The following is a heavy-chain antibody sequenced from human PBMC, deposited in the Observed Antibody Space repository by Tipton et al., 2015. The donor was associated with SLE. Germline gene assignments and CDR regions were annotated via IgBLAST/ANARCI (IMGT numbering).Heavy chain of an antibody. V-gene: IGHV3-48*04. Sequence: GSLRLSCAASGFTFSSYAMSWVRQAPGKGLEWVSYISSSGSTIYYADSVKGRFTISRDNAKNSLYLQMNSLRAEDTAVYYCARAPRVLQWYFDLWGRGTLVTVSS. D-gene: IGHD2/OR15-2a*01. CDR2: ISSSGSTI. CDR1: GFTFSSYA. J-gene: IGHJ2*01. CDR3: ARAPRVLQWYFDL.